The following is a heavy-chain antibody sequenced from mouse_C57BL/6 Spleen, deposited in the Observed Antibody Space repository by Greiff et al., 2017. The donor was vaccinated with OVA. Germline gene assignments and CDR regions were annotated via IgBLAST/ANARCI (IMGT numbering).Heavy chain of an antibody. CDR3: ARHDYDERNWYFDV. Sequence: DVMLVESGGGLVKPGGSLKLSCAASGFTFSDYGMHWVRQAPEKGLEWVAYISSDSSTIYYADTVKGRFTISRDNAKNTLFLQMTSLRSEDTAMYYCARHDYDERNWYFDVWGTGTTVTVSS. D-gene: IGHD2-4*01. CDR2: ISSDSSTI. CDR1: GFTFSDYG. J-gene: IGHJ1*03. V-gene: IGHV5-17*01.